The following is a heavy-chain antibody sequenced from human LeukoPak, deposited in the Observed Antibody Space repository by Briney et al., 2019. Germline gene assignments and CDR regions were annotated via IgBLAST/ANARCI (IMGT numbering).Heavy chain of an antibody. J-gene: IGHJ6*04. V-gene: IGHV3-21*01. CDR2: ITSSSSRT. D-gene: IGHD3-10*02. Sequence: GGSLRLSCSASGFIFSTYNMNWVRQAPGKALEWVSSITSSSSRTFYADSVKGRYTISRDNAKNSLYLQMDSLRAEDTAVYYCAELSITMIGGVWGKGTTVTISS. CDR3: AELSITMIGGV. CDR1: GFIFSTYN.